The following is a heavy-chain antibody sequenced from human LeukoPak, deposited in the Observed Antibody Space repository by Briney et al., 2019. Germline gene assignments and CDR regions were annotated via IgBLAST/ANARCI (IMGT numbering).Heavy chain of an antibody. CDR3: ARDGYSSSWLVPTTYYYYYYGMDV. V-gene: IGHV3-74*01. J-gene: IGHJ6*02. CDR2: INPDGSQT. CDR1: GFTFNTYW. D-gene: IGHD6-13*01. Sequence: GGSLRLSCAASGFTFNTYWMHWVRQAPGKGLVWVSHINPDGSQTNYADSVTGRFTISRDNAKNTLYLQMNSLRAEDTAVYYCARDGYSSSWLVPTTYYYYYYGMDVWGQGTTVTVSS.